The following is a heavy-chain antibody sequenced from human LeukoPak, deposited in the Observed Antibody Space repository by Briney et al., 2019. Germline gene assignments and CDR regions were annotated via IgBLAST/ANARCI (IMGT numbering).Heavy chain of an antibody. D-gene: IGHD2-15*01. V-gene: IGHV3-7*03. CDR1: GFTFSSYW. CDR3: ARDQDYSYFDY. J-gene: IGHJ4*02. Sequence: GGSLRLSCAASGFTFSSYWMSWVRQAPGKGLEWVANIKQDGSEKYYVDSVKGRFTISKDNAKNSLYLQMNGLRAEDTAVYYCARDQDYSYFDYWGQGTLVTVSS. CDR2: IKQDGSEK.